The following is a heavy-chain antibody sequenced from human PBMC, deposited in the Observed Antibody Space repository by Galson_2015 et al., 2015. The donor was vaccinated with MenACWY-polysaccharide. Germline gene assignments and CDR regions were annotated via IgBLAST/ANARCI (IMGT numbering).Heavy chain of an antibody. D-gene: IGHD3-3*02. CDR1: GFTFSTYW. Sequence: SLRLSCAASGFTFSTYWMTWVRQAPGKGLEWVANIKQDGSEKYYVDSVKGRFTISRDNAKNSLYLQMISLRAEDTAVYYCATVSFPGAFRPCTVDYWGQGTLVTVSS. CDR3: ATVSFPGAFRPCTVDY. V-gene: IGHV3-7*01. J-gene: IGHJ4*02. CDR2: IKQDGSEK.